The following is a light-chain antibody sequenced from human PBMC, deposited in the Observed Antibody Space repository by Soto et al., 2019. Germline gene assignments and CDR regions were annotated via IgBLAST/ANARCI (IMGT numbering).Light chain of an antibody. CDR1: QSVSSN. V-gene: IGKV3-15*01. J-gene: IGKJ5*01. CDR2: GAS. Sequence: EIVMTQSPATLSVSPGERAPLSCRASQSVSSNLAWYQQKPGQAPRLLIYGASTRATGIPARFSGSGSGTEFTLTISSLQSEDFAVYYCQQYNNWQITFGQGTRLEIK. CDR3: QQYNNWQIT.